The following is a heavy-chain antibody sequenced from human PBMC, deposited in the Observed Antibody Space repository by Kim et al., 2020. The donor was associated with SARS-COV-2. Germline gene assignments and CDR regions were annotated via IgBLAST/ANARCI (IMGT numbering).Heavy chain of an antibody. CDR2: INVDGSAT. D-gene: IGHD6-6*01. V-gene: IGHV3-74*01. J-gene: IGHJ6*02. CDR3: ASHRPGGKGMDV. Sequence: GGSLRLSCAASGLTFTSYYMHWVRRAPGEGLVWVSRINVDGSATVYADFVKGRFTISRDNANNILYLQMNSLGAEDTAVYYCASHRPGGKGMDVWGQGTTVTVS. CDR1: GLTFTSYY.